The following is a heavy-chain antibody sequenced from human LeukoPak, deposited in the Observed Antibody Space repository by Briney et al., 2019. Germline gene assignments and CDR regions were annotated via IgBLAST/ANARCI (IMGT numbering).Heavy chain of an antibody. D-gene: IGHD2-2*02. J-gene: IGHJ4*02. CDR3: ARDDPDKTIPYKGALDS. V-gene: IGHV4-38-2*02. Sequence: PSETLSLTCAVSGYSINTAYYWGWIRQPPGKGLEWIASIYKSGTIYYNPSLKSRVSISMDTSKNQFSLKLNSVTAADTAVYYCARDDPDKTIPYKGALDSWGQGTLVTVSS. CDR1: GYSINTAYY. CDR2: IYKSGTI.